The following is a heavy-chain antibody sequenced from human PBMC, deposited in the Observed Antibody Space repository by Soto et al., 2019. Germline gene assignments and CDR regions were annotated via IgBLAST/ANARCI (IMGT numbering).Heavy chain of an antibody. Sequence: SETLSLTCAVYGGSFSGYYCSWIRQPPGKGLEWIGYIYYSGSTNYNPSLKSRVTISVDTSKNQFSLKLSSVTAADTAVYYCARAFRGEWFADYWGQGTLVTVSS. V-gene: IGHV4-59*01. J-gene: IGHJ4*02. CDR1: GGSFSGYY. D-gene: IGHD3-3*01. CDR2: IYYSGST. CDR3: ARAFRGEWFADY.